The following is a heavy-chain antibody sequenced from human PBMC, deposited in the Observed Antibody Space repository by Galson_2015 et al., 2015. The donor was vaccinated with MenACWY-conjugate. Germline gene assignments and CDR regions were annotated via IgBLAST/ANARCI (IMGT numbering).Heavy chain of an antibody. V-gene: IGHV3-23*01. Sequence: SLRLSCAVSGFNFSTYGLAWVRQAPGKGLEWVSAISGSGTTKYDADSEKGRFTISRDNSKNTLYLQMNSLRAEDTAVYYCAKNRFGGRPYYFDYWGQGTLVAVSS. CDR2: ISGSGTTK. D-gene: IGHD2-15*01. CDR3: AKNRFGGRPYYFDY. J-gene: IGHJ4*02. CDR1: GFNFSTYG.